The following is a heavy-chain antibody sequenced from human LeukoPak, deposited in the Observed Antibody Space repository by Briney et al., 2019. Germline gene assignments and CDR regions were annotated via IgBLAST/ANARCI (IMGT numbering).Heavy chain of an antibody. D-gene: IGHD1-1*01. V-gene: IGHV3-48*02. J-gene: IGHJ6*02. CDR1: GFTFIRYS. CDR2: ISNNNSTI. Sequence: PGGSLRLSCAASGFTFIRYSMNGVRQAPGKGLEWVSYISNNNSTIYYADSVKGRFTISRDNAKNSLYLQMNSLRDEDTAVYYFARELSAGTTGMDVWGQGTTVTVSS. CDR3: ARELSAGTTGMDV.